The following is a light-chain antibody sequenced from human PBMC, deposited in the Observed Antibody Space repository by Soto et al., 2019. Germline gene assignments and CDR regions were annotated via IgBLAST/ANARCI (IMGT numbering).Light chain of an antibody. CDR3: QQSFTTPLT. J-gene: IGKJ4*01. V-gene: IGKV1-39*01. CDR1: QNIHSY. CDR2: GVS. Sequence: DIQMTQSPSSLSASVGDRVTITCRASQNIHSYLIWYKQTPGKPPELLIFGVSNLESGVPSRFSGSGSGTDFTLTISSLQREDFASYYCQQSFTTPLTFGGGTKVEIK.